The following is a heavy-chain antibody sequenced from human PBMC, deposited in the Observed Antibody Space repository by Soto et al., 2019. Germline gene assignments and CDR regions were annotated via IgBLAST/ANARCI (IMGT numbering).Heavy chain of an antibody. Sequence: QITLKESGPTLVKPTQTLTLTCTFSGVSLSTSGMGVGWIRQPQGKALEWLAFIYWDDDRRYSPSLKSRLTITMETSKNRVVLTMRNMDPLDTATYYCAHKRNMGDFDFWGQGTLVTVSS. CDR3: AHKRNMGDFDF. D-gene: IGHD1-26*01. CDR1: GVSLSTSGMG. CDR2: IYWDDDR. J-gene: IGHJ4*02. V-gene: IGHV2-5*02.